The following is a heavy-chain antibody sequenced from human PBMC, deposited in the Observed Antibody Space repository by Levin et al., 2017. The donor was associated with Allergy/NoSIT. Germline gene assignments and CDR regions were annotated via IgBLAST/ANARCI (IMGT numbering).Heavy chain of an antibody. CDR1: GFSLSTSGVG. CDR2: IYWDDDK. CDR3: ARASDFWSGDYSTNWFDP. D-gene: IGHD3-3*01. J-gene: IGHJ5*02. Sequence: SGPTLVKPTQTLTLTCTFSGFSLSTSGVGVGWIRQPPGKALEWLALIYWDDDKRYSPSLKSRLTITKDTSKNQVVLTMTNMDPVDTATYYCARASDFWSGDYSTNWFDPWGQGTLVTVSS. V-gene: IGHV2-5*02.